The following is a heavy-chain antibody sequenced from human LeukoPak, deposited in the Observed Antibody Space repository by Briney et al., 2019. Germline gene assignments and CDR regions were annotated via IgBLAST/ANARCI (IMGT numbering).Heavy chain of an antibody. V-gene: IGHV1-2*02. CDR1: GYRFTGYY. CDR2: MNPKSGAT. CDR3: ARGSDYDDYFYMDF. J-gene: IGHJ6*03. Sequence: ASVKVSCKTSGYRFTGYYLRWVRQAPGQGLEWMGWMNPKSGATDYARKFQGRVTMTRDTSISTAYMELTRLRSDDTAVYFCARGSDYDDYFYMDFWGKGTTVTVSS.